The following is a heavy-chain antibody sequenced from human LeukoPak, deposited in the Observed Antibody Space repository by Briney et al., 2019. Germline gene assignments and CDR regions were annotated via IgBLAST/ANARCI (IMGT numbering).Heavy chain of an antibody. CDR2: ISGSGGST. D-gene: IGHD2-2*01. CDR1: GFTFSSYA. V-gene: IGHV3-23*01. J-gene: IGHJ3*02. Sequence: GSLRLSCAASGFTFSSYAMRWVRQAPGTGLEWVSAISGSGGSTYYADSVKGRFTISRDNSKNTLYLQMNSLRAEDTAVYYCANLLVVPAAMRAFDIWGQGTMVTVSS. CDR3: ANLLVVPAAMRAFDI.